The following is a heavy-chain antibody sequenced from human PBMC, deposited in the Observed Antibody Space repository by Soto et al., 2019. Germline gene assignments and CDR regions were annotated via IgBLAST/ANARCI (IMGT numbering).Heavy chain of an antibody. Sequence: SETLSLTCTVSGGSISSSSYYWGWIRQPPGKGLEWIGSIYYSGSTYYNPSLKSRVTISVDTSKNQFSLKLSSVTAADTAVYYCARHTGGYSSILNGMDVWGQGTTVTVSS. CDR2: IYYSGST. D-gene: IGHD6-13*01. J-gene: IGHJ6*02. CDR1: GGSISSSSYY. CDR3: ARHTGGYSSILNGMDV. V-gene: IGHV4-39*01.